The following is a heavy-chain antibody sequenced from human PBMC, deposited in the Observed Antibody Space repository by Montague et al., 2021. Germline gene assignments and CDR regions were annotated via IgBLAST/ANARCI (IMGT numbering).Heavy chain of an antibody. CDR1: FFSLRRSRSY. D-gene: IGHD3-16*02. CDR2: IYYSGST. V-gene: IGHV4-39*01. CDR3: ARHVIGNYGMDV. Sequence: SDPLSLPFPFSFFSLRRSRSYWGWIRQPPGKGLEWIGSIYYSGSTYYSPSLKSRVTISVDTSKNQFSLKLSSVTAADTAVYYCARHVIGNYGMDVWGQGTTVTVSS. J-gene: IGHJ6*02.